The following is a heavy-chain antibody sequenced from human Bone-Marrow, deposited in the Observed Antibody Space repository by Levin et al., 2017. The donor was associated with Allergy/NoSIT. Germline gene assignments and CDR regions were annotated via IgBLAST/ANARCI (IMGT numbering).Heavy chain of an antibody. CDR2: INHSGST. CDR1: GRSSSAYY. D-gene: IGHD3-10*01. Sequence: ESLKISCAVYGRSSSAYYWSWIRQPPGKGLEWIGEINHSGSTNYNPSLKGRVTISVDTSKNQFSLKLSSVTAADTAVYYCASGVGEDYWGQGTLVTVSS. CDR3: ASGVGEDY. V-gene: IGHV4-34*01. J-gene: IGHJ4*02.